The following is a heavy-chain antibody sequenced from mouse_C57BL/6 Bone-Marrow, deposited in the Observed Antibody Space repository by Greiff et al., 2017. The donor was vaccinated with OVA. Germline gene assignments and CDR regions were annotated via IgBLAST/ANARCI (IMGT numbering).Heavy chain of an antibody. D-gene: IGHD1-1*01. CDR2: ISSGGDYI. CDR1: GFTFSSYA. CDR3: TRLRDAMDY. Sequence: EVKLMESGEGLVKPGGSLKLSCAASGFTFSSYAMSWVRQTPEKRLEWVAYISSGGDYIYDADTVKGRFTIARDNTRNTLYLQMSSLKSEDTAMYYCTRLRDAMDYWGQGTSVTVSS. V-gene: IGHV5-9-1*02. J-gene: IGHJ4*01.